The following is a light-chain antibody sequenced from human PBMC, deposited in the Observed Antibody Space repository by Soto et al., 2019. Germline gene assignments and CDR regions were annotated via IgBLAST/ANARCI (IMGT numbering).Light chain of an antibody. CDR1: QSINTN. CDR2: GAS. J-gene: IGKJ1*01. Sequence: EVVMTQSPATLSVSPGERVTLSCRATQSINTNLAWYQQKPGQAPRLLIYGASTRATGIPARFSGSGSGTEFTLTINSLQSEDSAVYYCQQYSNWPPWTFGQGTKVEIK. V-gene: IGKV3-15*01. CDR3: QQYSNWPPWT.